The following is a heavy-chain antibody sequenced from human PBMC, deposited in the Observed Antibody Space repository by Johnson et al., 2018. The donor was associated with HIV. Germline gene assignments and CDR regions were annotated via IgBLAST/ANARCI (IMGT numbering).Heavy chain of an antibody. V-gene: IGHV3-15*01. D-gene: IGHD3/OR15-3a*01. CDR3: TTLSDFPDI. CDR2: IKSKTDGGTT. Sequence: MLLVESGGGVVRPGRSLKVPCAASGFTFSSYAMSWVRQAPGKGLEWVGRIKSKTDGGTTDYAAPVKGRFTISRDDSKNTLYLQMNSLKTEDTSVYYCTTLSDFPDIWGQGTMVTVSS. J-gene: IGHJ3*02. CDR1: GFTFSSYA.